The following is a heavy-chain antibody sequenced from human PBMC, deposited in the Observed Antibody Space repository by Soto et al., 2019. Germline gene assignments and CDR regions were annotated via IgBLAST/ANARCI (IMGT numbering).Heavy chain of an antibody. D-gene: IGHD3-16*02. CDR3: ARAPYDYIWGSYRGYFDY. Sequence: SETLSLTCTVSGGSISSYYWSWIRQPPGKGLEWIGYIYYSGSTNYNPSLKSRVTISVDTSKNQFSLKLSSVTAADTAVYYCARAPYDYIWGSYRGYFDYWGQGTLVTVSS. CDR2: IYYSGST. J-gene: IGHJ4*02. CDR1: GGSISSYY. V-gene: IGHV4-59*01.